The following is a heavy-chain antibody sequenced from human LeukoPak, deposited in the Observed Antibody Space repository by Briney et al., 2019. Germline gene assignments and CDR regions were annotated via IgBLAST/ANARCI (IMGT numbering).Heavy chain of an antibody. CDR1: GFXFSSYS. D-gene: IGHD4-23*01. J-gene: IGHJ4*02. V-gene: IGHV3-21*01. CDR2: ISSSSSYI. CDR3: ARGKELLRWPKSVDY. Sequence: GGSLRLSCVASGFXFSSYSINWVRQAPGKGLEWVSSISSSSSYIYYPDSVKGRFTISRDNAKNSLYLHMNSLRAEDTAVYYCARGKELLRWPKSVDYWGQGTLVTVSS.